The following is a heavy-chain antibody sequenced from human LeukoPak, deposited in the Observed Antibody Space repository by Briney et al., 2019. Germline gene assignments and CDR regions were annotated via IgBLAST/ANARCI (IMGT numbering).Heavy chain of an antibody. Sequence: PSETLSLTCTVSGGSISSYYWSWIRQPPGKGLEWIGYIYYSGNTNYNSFLKSRVVISIDTSKNEFSLRLTSVTAADTAVYYCASGSRVTAFFNFWGQGTLVNVSP. CDR3: ASGSRVTAFFNF. V-gene: IGHV4-59*01. D-gene: IGHD2-21*02. CDR2: IYYSGNT. CDR1: GGSISSYY. J-gene: IGHJ4*02.